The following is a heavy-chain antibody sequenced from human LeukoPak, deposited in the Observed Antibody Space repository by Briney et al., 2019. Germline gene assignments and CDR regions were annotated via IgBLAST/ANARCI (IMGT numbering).Heavy chain of an antibody. V-gene: IGHV3-30*14. D-gene: IGHD3-10*01. J-gene: IGHJ4*02. Sequence: PGGSLRLSCAASGFTFSSYAMHWVRQAPGKGLEWVAVISYDGSNKYYADSVKGRFTISRDNSKNTLYLQMNSLRAEDTAVYYCARHKSGYLDYWGQGTLVTVSS. CDR3: ARHKSGYLDY. CDR2: ISYDGSNK. CDR1: GFTFSSYA.